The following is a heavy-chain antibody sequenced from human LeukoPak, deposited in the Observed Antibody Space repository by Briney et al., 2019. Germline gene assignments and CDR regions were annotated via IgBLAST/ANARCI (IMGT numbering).Heavy chain of an antibody. D-gene: IGHD3-10*01. CDR2: INHSGST. CDR1: VESFSGYY. J-gene: IGHJ6*03. Sequence: SETLSLTCAVYVESFSGYYWSWIRQPPGKGLEWIGEINHSGSTNYNSSRKSRVTISVDTFKNQFSLKLSSVTAADTAVYYCARGYYGSGSHCCHMDVWGKGTTITVS. V-gene: IGHV4-34*01. CDR3: ARGYYGSGSHCCHMDV.